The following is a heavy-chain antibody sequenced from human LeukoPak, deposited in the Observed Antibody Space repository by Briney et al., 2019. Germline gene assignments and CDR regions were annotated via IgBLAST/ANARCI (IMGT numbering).Heavy chain of an antibody. CDR3: ARVWEGYDFWSGYYAYYYYGMDV. V-gene: IGHV1-46*01. D-gene: IGHD3-3*01. J-gene: IGHJ6*02. CDR1: GYTFTSYY. Sequence: GASVKVSCKASGYTFTSYYMHWVRQAPGQGLEWMGIINPSGGSTSYAQKFQGRVTMTRDTSTSTVYMELSSLRSEDTAVYYCARVWEGYDFWSGYYAYYYYGMDVWGQGTTVTVSS. CDR2: INPSGGST.